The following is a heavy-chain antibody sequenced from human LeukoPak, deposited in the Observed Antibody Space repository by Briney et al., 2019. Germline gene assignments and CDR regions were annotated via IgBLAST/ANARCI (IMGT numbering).Heavy chain of an antibody. Sequence: GGSLRLSCSASGSSFSSFAMHWVRQAPGKGLEYVSTVSSEGRATYYVDSLKGRFTISRDNSKNTLYLQMSSLRAEDTAVYYCVIGCGRGSCYTWDLDYWGQGTLVTVSS. CDR2: VSSEGRAT. D-gene: IGHD2-15*01. V-gene: IGHV3-64D*09. J-gene: IGHJ4*02. CDR1: GSSFSSFA. CDR3: VIGCGRGSCYTWDLDY.